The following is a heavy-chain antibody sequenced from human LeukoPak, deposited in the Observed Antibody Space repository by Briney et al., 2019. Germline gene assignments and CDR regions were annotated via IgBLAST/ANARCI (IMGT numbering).Heavy chain of an antibody. CDR1: GGSISYYY. D-gene: IGHD4-17*01. J-gene: IGHJ4*02. CDR2: IYYSGST. V-gene: IGHV4-59*01. Sequence: SETLSLTCTVSGGSISYYYWNWIRQTPGKGLEWIGYIYYSGSTNYNPSLKSRVTISVDTSKNQFSLKLSSVTAADTAVYYCARDRGYGLDYWGQGTLVTVSS. CDR3: ARDRGYGLDY.